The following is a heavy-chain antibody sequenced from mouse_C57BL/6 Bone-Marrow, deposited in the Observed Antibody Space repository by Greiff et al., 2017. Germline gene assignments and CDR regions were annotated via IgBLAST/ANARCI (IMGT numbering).Heavy chain of an antibody. CDR1: GYAFSSYW. CDR2: IYPGDGDT. CDR3: ASPITTVVAPYYFDY. Sequence: VQLQQSGAELVKPGASVKISCKASGYAFSSYWMNWVKQRPGKGLEWIGQIYPGDGDTNYNGKFKGKATLTADKSSSTAYMQLSSLTSEDSAVYFCASPITTVVAPYYFDYWGQGTTLTVSS. D-gene: IGHD1-1*01. V-gene: IGHV1-80*01. J-gene: IGHJ2*01.